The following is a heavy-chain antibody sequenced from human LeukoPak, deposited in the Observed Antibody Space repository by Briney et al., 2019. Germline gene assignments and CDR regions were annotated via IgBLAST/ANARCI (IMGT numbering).Heavy chain of an antibody. CDR2: INIDGSST. J-gene: IGHJ4*02. D-gene: IGHD5-12*01. CDR3: ARDRGPNILANVVDY. Sequence: GGSLRLSCAASGFTFTSHWMHWVRQAPGKGLVWVSRINIDGSSTNYADSVKGRFTISRDNAKNTLYLQMSSLRAEDSALYYCARDRGPNILANVVDYWGQGALVTASS. V-gene: IGHV3-74*01. CDR1: GFTFTSHW.